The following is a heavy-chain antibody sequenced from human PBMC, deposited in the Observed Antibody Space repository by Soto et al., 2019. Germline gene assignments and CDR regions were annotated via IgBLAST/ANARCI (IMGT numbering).Heavy chain of an antibody. CDR2: IYSDGKT. Sequence: TGGSLRLSCAASGITVSSNYMSWVRQAPGKGLEWVSVIYSDGKTYYGDSVKGRFTISKDNSKNTLHLQMSRLRAEDTAMYYCASMVRGAPVGYWGQGTLVTVSS. J-gene: IGHJ4*02. D-gene: IGHD3-10*01. V-gene: IGHV3-53*01. CDR3: ASMVRGAPVGY. CDR1: GITVSSNY.